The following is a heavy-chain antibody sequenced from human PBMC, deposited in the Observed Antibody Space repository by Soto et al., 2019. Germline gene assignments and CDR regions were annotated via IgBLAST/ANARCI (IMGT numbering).Heavy chain of an antibody. Sequence: SVKVSCKASGGTFSSYTISWVRQAPGQGLEWMGRIIPILGIANYAQKFQGRVTITADKSTSTAYMELSSLRSEDTAVYYCARDPRRDGYNLNDYWGQGTLVTVSS. D-gene: IGHD5-12*01. CDR3: ARDPRRDGYNLNDY. CDR2: IIPILGIA. J-gene: IGHJ4*02. CDR1: GGTFSSYT. V-gene: IGHV1-69*04.